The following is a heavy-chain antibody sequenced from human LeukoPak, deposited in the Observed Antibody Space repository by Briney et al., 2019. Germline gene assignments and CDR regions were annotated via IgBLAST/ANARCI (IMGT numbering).Heavy chain of an antibody. V-gene: IGHV4-39*01. D-gene: IGHD3-10*01. CDR3: ARHYGSGSYHPYFDY. CDR2: IYYSGST. Sequence: SETLSLTCTVSGGSISSSSYYWGWIRQPQGKGLEWIGSIYYSGSTYYNPSLKSRVTISVDTSKNQFSLKLSSVTAADTAVYYYARHYGSGSYHPYFDYWGQGTLVTVSS. J-gene: IGHJ4*02. CDR1: GGSISSSSYY.